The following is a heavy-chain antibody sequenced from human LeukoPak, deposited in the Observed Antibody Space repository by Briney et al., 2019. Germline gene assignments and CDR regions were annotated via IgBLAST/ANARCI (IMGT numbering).Heavy chain of an antibody. Sequence: QPGGSLRLSCVASGFTFGSYWMHWVRQAPGKGPVWVSRINYDGTNTTYAASVKGRFTASKDNGKKTVSLQITSQRPDDSAVYYCAREANTAFDYWGQGTLVTVSS. V-gene: IGHV3-74*01. D-gene: IGHD2/OR15-2a*01. CDR2: INYDGTNT. CDR3: AREANTAFDY. J-gene: IGHJ4*02. CDR1: GFTFGSYW.